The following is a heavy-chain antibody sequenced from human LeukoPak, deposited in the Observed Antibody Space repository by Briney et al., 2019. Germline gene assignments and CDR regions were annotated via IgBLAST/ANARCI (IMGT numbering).Heavy chain of an antibody. CDR1: GFTFRSYS. CDR2: ISYDGSNK. D-gene: IGHD3-10*01. V-gene: IGHV3-30-3*01. Sequence: PGGSRRLSCAASGFTFRSYSMHWVSEAPGKGLEWVAVISYDGSNKYYADSVKGRFTISRDNSKNTLYLQMNSLRAEDTAVYYCARDRAITMVRGPFGYWGQGTLVTVSS. CDR3: ARDRAITMVRGPFGY. J-gene: IGHJ4*02.